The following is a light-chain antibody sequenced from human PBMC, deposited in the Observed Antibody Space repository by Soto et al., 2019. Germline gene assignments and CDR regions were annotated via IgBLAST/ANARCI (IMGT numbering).Light chain of an antibody. CDR2: GAS. J-gene: IGKJ1*01. Sequence: EIVMTQSPATLSVSPGERATLSCRARQSVSSNLAWYQQKPGQAPRLLIYGASTRATGIPARFSGSGSGTEFTLTISSLQSEDFAVYYCQHYNNWPPWTFGQGTKVEFK. CDR1: QSVSSN. V-gene: IGKV3-15*01. CDR3: QHYNNWPPWT.